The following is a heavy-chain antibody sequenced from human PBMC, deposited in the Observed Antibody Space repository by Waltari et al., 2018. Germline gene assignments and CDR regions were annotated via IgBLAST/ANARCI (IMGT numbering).Heavy chain of an antibody. CDR2: IYHTGSA. CDR3: ARASRIMITFGGVIAFDP. CDR1: GASISNDSYY. Sequence: QLQLQESGPGLVKPSETLSLTCTVSGASISNDSYYWGWIRQPPGKGLEWIGSIYHTGSAYYNPPLRSRVTVSQATPRNQFSLKLSSVTAADTALYYCARASRIMITFGGVIAFDPWGQGTLVTVSS. J-gene: IGHJ5*02. D-gene: IGHD3-16*02. V-gene: IGHV4-39*01.